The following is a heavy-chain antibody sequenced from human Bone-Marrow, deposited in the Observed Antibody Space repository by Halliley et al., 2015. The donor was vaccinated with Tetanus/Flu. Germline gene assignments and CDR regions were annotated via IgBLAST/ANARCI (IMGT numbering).Heavy chain of an antibody. J-gene: IGHJ4*02. D-gene: IGHD3-22*01. CDR3: ARHFYDSSGYPVGY. V-gene: IGHV4-59*08. Sequence: TLSLTCTVSGGSISSYYWSWIRQPPGKGLEWIGYIYYSGSTNYNPSPKSRVTISVDTSKSQFSLKLSSVTAADTAVYYCARHFYDSSGYPVGYWGQGTLVTVSS. CDR2: IYYSGST. CDR1: GGSISSYY.